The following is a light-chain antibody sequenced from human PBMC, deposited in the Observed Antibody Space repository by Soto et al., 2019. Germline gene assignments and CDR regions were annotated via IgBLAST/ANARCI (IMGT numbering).Light chain of an antibody. J-gene: IGKJ1*01. Sequence: DILMTQSPSTLSASVGDRVTITCRASQSISRWLAWYQQRPGLAPRLLIYDVSTLQSGVPSRFSGSGSATEFTLTISSLQPEDFATYYCQQYESYWTFGQGTKVEIK. CDR1: QSISRW. V-gene: IGKV1-5*01. CDR2: DVS. CDR3: QQYESYWT.